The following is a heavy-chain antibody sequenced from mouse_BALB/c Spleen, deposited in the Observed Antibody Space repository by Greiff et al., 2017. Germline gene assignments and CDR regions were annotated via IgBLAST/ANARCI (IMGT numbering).Heavy chain of an antibody. CDR3: ARAKTARATFYYAMDY. CDR1: GFTFSDYY. D-gene: IGHD3-2*01. V-gene: IGHV5-4*02. J-gene: IGHJ4*01. CDR2: ISDGGSYT. Sequence: EVKLQESGGGLVKPGGSLKLSCAASGFTFSDYYMYWVRQTPEKRLEWVATISDGGSYTYYPDSVKGRFTISRDNAKNNLYLQMSSLKSEDTAMYYCARAKTARATFYYAMDYWGQGTSVTVSS.